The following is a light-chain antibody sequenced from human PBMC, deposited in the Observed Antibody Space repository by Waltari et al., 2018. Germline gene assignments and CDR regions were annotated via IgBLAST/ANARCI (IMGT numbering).Light chain of an antibody. J-gene: IGLJ3*02. CDR3: CSYAGSHSWV. Sequence: QSALIQPRSVSGSPGQSVTISCTGSSSDVGRYNYVSWYQQPSGKAPKLIIYEVIERPSGVPDRFSGSKSGDTASLTISGLQAEDEADYYCCSYAGSHSWVFGGGTKLTVL. CDR2: EVI. V-gene: IGLV2-11*01. CDR1: SSDVGRYNY.